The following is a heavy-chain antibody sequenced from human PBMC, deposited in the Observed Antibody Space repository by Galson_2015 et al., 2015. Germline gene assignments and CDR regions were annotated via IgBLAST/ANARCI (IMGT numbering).Heavy chain of an antibody. CDR1: GDSASSNSAA. CDR2: TYYRSKWYN. J-gene: IGHJ6*02. Sequence: CAISGDSASSNSAAWNWIRQSPSRGLEWLGRTYYRSKWYNDYAVSVKSRITINPDTSKNQFSLQLNSVTPEDTAVYYCARARVDYYGSGSYYKGYYYYGMDVWGQGTTVTVSS. V-gene: IGHV6-1*01. CDR3: ARARVDYYGSGSYYKGYYYYGMDV. D-gene: IGHD3-10*01.